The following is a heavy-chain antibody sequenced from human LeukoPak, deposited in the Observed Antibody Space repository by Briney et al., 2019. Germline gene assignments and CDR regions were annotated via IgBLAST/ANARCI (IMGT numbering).Heavy chain of an antibody. CDR2: INNRGSST. J-gene: IGHJ4*02. V-gene: IGHV3-23*01. CDR1: GFTVTNYA. CDR3: AKERQTGDYFTSDY. D-gene: IGHD4-17*01. Sequence: GVSLRRSCVASGFTVTNYAMSWARQAPGEGLEWLSAINNRGSSTYYAGSVKDRFTISRDNSENTLYLQMNSLTVDDTAVYFCAKERQTGDYFTSDYWGQGTLVTVSS.